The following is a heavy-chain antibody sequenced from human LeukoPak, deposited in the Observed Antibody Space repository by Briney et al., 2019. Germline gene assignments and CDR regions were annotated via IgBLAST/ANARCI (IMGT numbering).Heavy chain of an antibody. Sequence: PSETLSLTCAVYGGSFSGYYWSWIRQPPGKGLEWIGEINHSGSTNYNPSLKSRVTISVDTSKNQFSLKLSSVTAADTAVYYCARLPLYGDYYYYYGMDVWGQGTTVTVSS. CDR2: INHSGST. CDR1: GGSFSGYY. CDR3: ARLPLYGDYYYYYGMDV. V-gene: IGHV4-34*01. J-gene: IGHJ6*02. D-gene: IGHD4-17*01.